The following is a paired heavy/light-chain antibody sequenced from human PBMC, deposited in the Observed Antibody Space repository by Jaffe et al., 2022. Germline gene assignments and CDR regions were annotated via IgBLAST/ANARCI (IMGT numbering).Heavy chain of an antibody. J-gene: IGHJ3*02. CDR3: ARGRTEVVVYDAFDI. V-gene: IGHV1-69*16. CDR2: FIPVLGTP. Sequence: QVQLMQSGAEVKKPGSSVKVSCKASGGDFTSHSVAWVRQAPGQGLEWMGAFIPVLGTPTYAQKFQGRVTLTTDTSTTTAYMELSSLTSDDTAFYYCARGRTEVVVYDAFDIWGQGTVVTVSS. CDR1: GGDFTSHS. D-gene: IGHD1-20*01.
Light chain of an antibody. V-gene: IGLV1-40*01. CDR1: RSNIGAGYD. J-gene: IGLJ1*01. Sequence: QSVLTQPPSMSGAPGQTVTIPCTGSRSNIGAGYDVHWYQHLPGTAPRLLIYGNTNRPAGVPDRFSASKSGTSAYLAITGLQPEDEADYYCQSYETSLSGVFGSGTKVTVL. CDR2: GNT. CDR3: QSYETSLSGV.